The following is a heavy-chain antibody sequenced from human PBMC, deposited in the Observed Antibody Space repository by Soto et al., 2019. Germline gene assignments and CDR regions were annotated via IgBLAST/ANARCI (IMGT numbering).Heavy chain of an antibody. J-gene: IGHJ4*02. CDR1: GGSISSGGYS. CDR3: ARHYAVVLYHFDY. D-gene: IGHD2-15*01. CDR2: IYHSGST. V-gene: IGHV4-30-2*01. Sequence: SETLSLTCAVSGGSISSGGYSWSWIRQPPGKGLEWIGYIYHSGSTYYNPSLKSRVTISVDRSKNQFSLKLSSVTAAYTALYYCARHYAVVLYHFDYWGLGTLVTVSS.